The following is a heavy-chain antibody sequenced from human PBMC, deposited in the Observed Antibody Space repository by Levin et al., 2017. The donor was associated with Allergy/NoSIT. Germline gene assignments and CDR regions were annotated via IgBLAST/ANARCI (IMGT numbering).Heavy chain of an antibody. V-gene: IGHV5-51*01. CDR1: GYSFTNYW. Sequence: GESLKISCKGSGYSFTNYWIGWVRQMPGKGLEWMGVIYPGDSDTSYSPSFQGQVTISADKSISTAYLQWSSLKASDTAMYYCALSETDIVATSFNYWGQGTLVTVSS. J-gene: IGHJ4*02. CDR3: ALSETDIVATSFNY. CDR2: IYPGDSDT. D-gene: IGHD5-12*01.